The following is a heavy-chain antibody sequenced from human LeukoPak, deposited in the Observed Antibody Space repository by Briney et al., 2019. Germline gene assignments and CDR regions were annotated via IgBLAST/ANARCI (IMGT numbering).Heavy chain of an antibody. V-gene: IGHV4-4*02. Sequence: SETLSLTCAVSGGSISSSNWWSWVRQPPGKGLEWIGEIYHSGSTNYNPSLKSRVTMSVDKSKNQFSLKLSSVTAADTAVYYCARNQAVAANRGAFDIWGQGTMVTVSS. J-gene: IGHJ3*02. CDR2: IYHSGST. D-gene: IGHD6-19*01. CDR1: GGSISSSNW. CDR3: ARNQAVAANRGAFDI.